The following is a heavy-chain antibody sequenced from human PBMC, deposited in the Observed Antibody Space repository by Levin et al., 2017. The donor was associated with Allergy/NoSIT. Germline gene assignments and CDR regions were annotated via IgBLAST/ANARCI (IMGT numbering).Heavy chain of an antibody. CDR1: GGSFSGYY. CDR3: ARGRLADYGMDV. CDR2: INHSGST. V-gene: IGHV4-34*01. Sequence: SETLSLTCAVYGGSFSGYYWSWIRQPPGKGLEWIGEINHSGSTNYNPSLKSRVTISVDTSKNQFSLKLSSVTAADTAVYYCARGRLADYGMDVWGQGTTVTVSS. J-gene: IGHJ6*02.